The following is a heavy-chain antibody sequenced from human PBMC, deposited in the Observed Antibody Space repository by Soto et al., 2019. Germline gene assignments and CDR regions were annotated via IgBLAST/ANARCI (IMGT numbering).Heavy chain of an antibody. CDR2: IIPILGIA. CDR3: ARDRADIVVGPAAARWPYYMDV. J-gene: IGHJ6*03. V-gene: IGHV1-69*04. CDR1: GGSFSSYT. D-gene: IGHD2-2*01. Sequence: SVKVSCKASGGSFSSYTISWVRQAPGQGLEWMGRIIPILGIANYAQKFQGRVTITADKSTSTAYMELSSLRSEDTAVYYCARDRADIVVGPAAARWPYYMDVWGKGTTVPVSS.